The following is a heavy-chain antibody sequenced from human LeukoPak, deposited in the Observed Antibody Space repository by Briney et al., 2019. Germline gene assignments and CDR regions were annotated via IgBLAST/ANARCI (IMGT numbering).Heavy chain of an antibody. Sequence: GGSLRLSCAASGFTFGDYAMSWVRQAPGKGLEWVSAISGSGDSRYYADSVKGRFTISRDNSKNTLYLQMNSLRAEDTALYYCAKPGTYYYDSSGSYSWGDYWGQGTLVTVSS. CDR2: ISGSGDSR. V-gene: IGHV3-23*01. CDR3: AKPGTYYYDSSGSYSWGDY. CDR1: GFTFGDYA. D-gene: IGHD3-22*01. J-gene: IGHJ4*02.